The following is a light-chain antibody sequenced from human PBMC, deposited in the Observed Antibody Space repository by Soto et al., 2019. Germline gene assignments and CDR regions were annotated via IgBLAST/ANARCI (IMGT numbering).Light chain of an antibody. CDR3: QQTFSTPGT. V-gene: IGKV1-39*01. CDR1: QSISSY. Sequence: IQMTQSPSSLSASVGDRVTINCRASQSISSYVNWYHQKPGKAPKLLIYGASSLQSEAPSRFSGSGSGTDFTLTISSLQPEDFASYYCQQTFSTPGTFGQGTRVEVK. J-gene: IGKJ1*01. CDR2: GAS.